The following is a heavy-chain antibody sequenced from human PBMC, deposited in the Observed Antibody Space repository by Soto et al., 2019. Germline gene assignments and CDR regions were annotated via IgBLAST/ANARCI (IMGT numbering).Heavy chain of an antibody. V-gene: IGHV4-59*12. CDR1: GGSISSYY. CDR2: IYYSGST. CDR3: ARDSVDTAMDTTYNWFDP. J-gene: IGHJ5*02. Sequence: PSETLSLTCTVSGGSISSYYWSWIRQPPGKGLEWIGYIYYSGSTNYSPSLKSRIIISLDTSKNQFSLKLSSVTAADTAVYYCARDSVDTAMDTTYNWFDPWGQGTLVTV. D-gene: IGHD5-18*01.